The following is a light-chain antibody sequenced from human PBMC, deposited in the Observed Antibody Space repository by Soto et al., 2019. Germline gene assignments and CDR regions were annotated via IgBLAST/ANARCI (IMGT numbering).Light chain of an antibody. CDR2: RVS. V-gene: IGKV1-39*01. CDR1: QSITIN. Sequence: DIQMTQSPSSLSASVRERVTIACRASQSITINLNWYQQKPGRAPKLLIYRVSNLQSGVPPRFSGSGSGTDFTLTISGLQPDDFATYYCQQSYSTPPTFGQGTKVE. J-gene: IGKJ1*01. CDR3: QQSYSTPPT.